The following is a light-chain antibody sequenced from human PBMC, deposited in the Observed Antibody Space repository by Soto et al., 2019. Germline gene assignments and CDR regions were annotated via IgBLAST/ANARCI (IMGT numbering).Light chain of an antibody. Sequence: DIQMTQSPSSLSASVGDRVTITCRASQSISSYLNWYQQKPGKAPKLLIYAASSLQSGVPSRFSGSGSGTDFTLTISSLQPEDFATYYCQQSYRLVTFGPGTKVDIK. J-gene: IGKJ3*01. V-gene: IGKV1-39*01. CDR1: QSISSY. CDR2: AAS. CDR3: QQSYRLVT.